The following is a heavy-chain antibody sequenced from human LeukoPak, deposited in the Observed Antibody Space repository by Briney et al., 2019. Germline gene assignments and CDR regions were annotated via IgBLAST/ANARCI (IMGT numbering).Heavy chain of an antibody. D-gene: IGHD3-3*01. V-gene: IGHV3-9*01. J-gene: IGHJ4*02. CDR2: INWKSDII. CDR1: GFTFDDYA. Sequence: GRSLRLSCAASGFTFDDYAMHWVRQVPGKGLEWVSTINWKSDIIGYADSVKGRFTISRDNAKNSLYLQMNSLRADDTALYYCAKDHYWSIDYWGRGTLVTVSS. CDR3: AKDHYWSIDY.